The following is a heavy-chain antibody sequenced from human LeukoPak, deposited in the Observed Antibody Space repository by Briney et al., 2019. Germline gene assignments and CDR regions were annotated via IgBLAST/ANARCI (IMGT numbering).Heavy chain of an antibody. J-gene: IGHJ3*02. CDR2: IYHSGST. D-gene: IGHD3-16*01. CDR1: GGSISSGGYS. Sequence: SETLSLTCAVSGGSISSGGYSWSWIRQPPGKGLEWIGYIYHSGSTYFNPSLKSRVTISVDRSKNQFSLKLSSVTAADTAVYYCARVAYDTDAFDIWGQGTMVTVSS. CDR3: ARVAYDTDAFDI. V-gene: IGHV4-30-2*01.